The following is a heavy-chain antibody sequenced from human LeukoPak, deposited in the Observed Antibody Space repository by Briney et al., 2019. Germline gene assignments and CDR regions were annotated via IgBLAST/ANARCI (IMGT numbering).Heavy chain of an antibody. CDR2: IYYSGST. CDR1: GGSISSYH. CDR3: ARLSSTSLNWDY. J-gene: IGHJ4*02. D-gene: IGHD2-2*01. Sequence: SETLSLTCTVSGGSISSYHWSWFRQPPGKGLEYIGYIYYSGSTNYNPSLKSRVTISVDTSKNQFSLKLSSVTAADTAVYYCARLSSTSLNWDYWGQGTLVTVSS. V-gene: IGHV4-59*01.